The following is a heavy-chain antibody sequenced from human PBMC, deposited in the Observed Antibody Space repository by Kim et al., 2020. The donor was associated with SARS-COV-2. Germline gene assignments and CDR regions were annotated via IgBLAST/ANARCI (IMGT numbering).Heavy chain of an antibody. CDR2: T. V-gene: IGHV4-59*12. J-gene: IGHJ4*02. CDR3: ARGWGSGGFDS. D-gene: IGHD3-16*01. Sequence: TKYHPALRSRVTISVDPSKNQFSLKLTSMIAADTAVYFCARGWGSGGFDSWGQGTLVTVSS.